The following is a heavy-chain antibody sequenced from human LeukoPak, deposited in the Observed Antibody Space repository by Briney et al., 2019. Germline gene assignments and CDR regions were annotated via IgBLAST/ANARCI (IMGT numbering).Heavy chain of an antibody. CDR2: ISAYNGNT. Sequence: GASVKVSCKASGYTFTSYGISWVRQAPGQGVEGMGWISAYNGNTNYAQKLQGRVTMTTDTSTSTAYMELRSLRSDDTAVYYCAREDSTYSRSPLYYYGMDVWGQGTTVTVSS. CDR3: AREDSTYSRSPLYYYGMDV. CDR1: GYTFTSYG. J-gene: IGHJ6*02. V-gene: IGHV1-18*01. D-gene: IGHD6-13*01.